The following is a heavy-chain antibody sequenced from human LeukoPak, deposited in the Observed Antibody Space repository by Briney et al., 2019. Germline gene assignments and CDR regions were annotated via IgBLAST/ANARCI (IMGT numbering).Heavy chain of an antibody. CDR3: ARSSSGWSFDY. Sequence: GESLKISCKGSGYNFANYWIAWVRQMPGKGLEWMGIIHPADSGTRYSPSFQGQVTISADKSISTAYLQWSSLKASDTAMYYCARSSSGWSFDYWGQGTLVTVSS. CDR2: IHPADSGT. D-gene: IGHD6-19*01. J-gene: IGHJ4*02. CDR1: GYNFANYW. V-gene: IGHV5-51*01.